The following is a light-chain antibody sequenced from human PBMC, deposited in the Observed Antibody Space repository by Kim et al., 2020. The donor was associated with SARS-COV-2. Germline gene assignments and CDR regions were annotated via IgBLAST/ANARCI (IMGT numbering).Light chain of an antibody. Sequence: QSALTQPRSVSGSPGQSVTISGTGTSSDVGAYNYVSWYQQHPDKAPKLMIYDVSQRPSGVPDRFSGSKSGNTASLTISELQAEDEADYYCCSYAGGYYPFAFGGGTQLTVL. CDR1: SSDVGAYNY. CDR2: DVS. V-gene: IGLV2-11*01. J-gene: IGLJ2*01. CDR3: CSYAGGYYPFA.